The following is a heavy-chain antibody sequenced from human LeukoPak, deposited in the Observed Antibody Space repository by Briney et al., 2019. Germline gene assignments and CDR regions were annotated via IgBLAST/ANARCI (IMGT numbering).Heavy chain of an antibody. CDR3: ARALRGYSYGHNDY. Sequence: SVKFSCKASGGTFSSYAISWVRQAPGQGLEWMGGIIPIFGTANYAQKFQGRVTITADESTSTAYMELSSLRSEDTAVYYCARALRGYSYGHNDYWGQGTLVTVSS. CDR1: GGTFSSYA. V-gene: IGHV1-69*01. D-gene: IGHD5-18*01. CDR2: IIPIFGTA. J-gene: IGHJ4*02.